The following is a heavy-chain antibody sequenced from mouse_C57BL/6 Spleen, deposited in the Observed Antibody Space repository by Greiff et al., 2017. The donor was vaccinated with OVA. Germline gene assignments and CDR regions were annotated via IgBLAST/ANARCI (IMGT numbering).Heavy chain of an antibody. V-gene: IGHV1-26*01. J-gene: IGHJ2*01. CDR1: GYTFTDYY. CDR2: INPNNGGT. CDR3: ALKYYGSSYFDY. D-gene: IGHD1-1*01. Sequence: EVQLQQSGPELVKPGASVKISCKASGYTFTDYYMNWVKQSHGKSLEWIGDINPNNGGTSYNQKFKGKATLTVDKSSSTAYMELRSLTSEDSAVYYCALKYYGSSYFDYWGQGTTLTVSS.